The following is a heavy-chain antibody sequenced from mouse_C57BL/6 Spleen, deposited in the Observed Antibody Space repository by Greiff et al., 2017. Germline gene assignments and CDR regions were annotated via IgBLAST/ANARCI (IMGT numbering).Heavy chain of an antibody. CDR2: IYPSDSET. CDR1: GYTFTSYW. D-gene: IGHD1-1*01. CDR3: ARGGITTVVAHDY. Sequence: QVQLQQPGAELVRPGSSVKLSCKASGYTFTSYWMDWVKQRPGQGLEWIGNIYPSDSETHYNQKFKDKATLTVDKSSSTAYMQLSSLTSEDSADYYCARGGITTVVAHDYWGQGTTLTVSS. V-gene: IGHV1-61*01. J-gene: IGHJ2*01.